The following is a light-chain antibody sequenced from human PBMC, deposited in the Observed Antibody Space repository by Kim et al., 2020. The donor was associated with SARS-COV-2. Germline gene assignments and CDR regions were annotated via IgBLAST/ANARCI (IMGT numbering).Light chain of an antibody. CDR1: QSVSID. J-gene: IGKJ1*01. V-gene: IGKV3-15*01. Sequence: EIVMTQSPATLSVSPGGRDTLSCRASQSVSIDLAWYQQKPGQAPRLLIYGASTRATGIPARFSGSGSGTEFTFTISSLQSEDFAVYYCQQYKNWWTFGQGTKVDIK. CDR3: QQYKNWWT. CDR2: GAS.